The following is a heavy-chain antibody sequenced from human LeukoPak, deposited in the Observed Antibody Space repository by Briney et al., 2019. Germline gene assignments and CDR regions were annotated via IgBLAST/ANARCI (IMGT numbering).Heavy chain of an antibody. V-gene: IGHV4-34*01. CDR1: GGSFSGYY. CDR3: ARNDNYSVDY. Sequence: SETLSLTCAVYGGSFSGYYWSWIRQPPGKGLEWIGEINHSGSTNYNPSLKSRVTISLDKSKNQFFLKLNSVTAADTAVYYCARNDNYSVDYWGQGTLVTVSS. D-gene: IGHD3-10*01. CDR2: INHSGST. J-gene: IGHJ4*02.